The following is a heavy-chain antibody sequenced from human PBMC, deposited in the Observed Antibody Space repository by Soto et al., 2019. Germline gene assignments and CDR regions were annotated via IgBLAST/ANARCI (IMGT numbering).Heavy chain of an antibody. Sequence: QIQLVESGGGVVQPGRSLRLSCTASGFTFNSYGFNWVRQAPGKGLEWVAVIWYDGNTKYYAESVKGRFTISRDNLRSTVYLQMNSLTAEDTAVYYCARPLVAPVAGPYYYGMDVWGQGTTVTVS. V-gene: IGHV3-33*01. CDR2: IWYDGNTK. D-gene: IGHD6-19*01. CDR3: ARPLVAPVAGPYYYGMDV. CDR1: GFTFNSYG. J-gene: IGHJ6*02.